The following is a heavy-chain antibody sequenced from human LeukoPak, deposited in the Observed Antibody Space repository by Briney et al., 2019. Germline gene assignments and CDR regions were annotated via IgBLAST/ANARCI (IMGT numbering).Heavy chain of an antibody. CDR1: GFTFSSYS. Sequence: GGSLRLSCAASGFTFSSYSMNWVRQAPGKGLEWVSYISSSSSTIYYADSVKGRFTISRDNAKNSLYLQMNSLRAEDTAVYYCARTYSNYASHYGYWGQGNLVTVSS. CDR2: ISSSSSTI. D-gene: IGHD4-11*01. CDR3: ARTYSNYASHYGY. V-gene: IGHV3-48*01. J-gene: IGHJ4*02.